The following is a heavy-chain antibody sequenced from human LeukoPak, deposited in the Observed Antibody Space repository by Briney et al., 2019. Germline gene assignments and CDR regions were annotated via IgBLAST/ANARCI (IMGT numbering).Heavy chain of an antibody. CDR3: ARGNYDFAYDP. CDR1: GFIVNDFD. Sequence: GGSLRLSCAASGFIVNDFDMNWVRQAPGKGLEWVSYLSTSGSYIHYADSVKGRFTISRDAGKNSLYLQLDSLTVEDTAIYFCARGNYDFAYDPWGQGTLVTVSS. V-gene: IGHV3-21*01. CDR2: LSTSGSYI. J-gene: IGHJ5*02. D-gene: IGHD3-3*01.